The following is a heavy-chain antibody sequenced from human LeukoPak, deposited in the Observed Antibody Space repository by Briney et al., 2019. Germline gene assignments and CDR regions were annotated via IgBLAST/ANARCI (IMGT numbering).Heavy chain of an antibody. CDR1: GGSISTYY. Sequence: PSETLSLTCTVSGGSISTYYWSWIRQPPGKGLEWLGYIYYSGSTNYNPSLKSRITISVDTSKNHFSLKLSSVTAADTAVYYCARSGDSESSYPSYYMDVWGKGTTVTISS. J-gene: IGHJ6*03. D-gene: IGHD1-26*01. V-gene: IGHV4-59*01. CDR2: IYYSGST. CDR3: ARSGDSESSYPSYYMDV.